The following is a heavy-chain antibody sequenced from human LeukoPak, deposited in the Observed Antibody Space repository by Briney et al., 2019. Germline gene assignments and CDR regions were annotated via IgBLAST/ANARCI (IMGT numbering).Heavy chain of an antibody. CDR2: IYHSGST. J-gene: IGHJ4*02. D-gene: IGHD3-22*01. CDR1: GGSISSGGYS. Sequence: SQTLSLTCAVSGGSISSGGYSWSWIRQPPGKGLEWIGYIYHSGSTYYNPSLKSRVTISVDRSKNQFSLKLSSVTAADTAVYYCARPRDKENYYDSSGYYYYWGQGTLVTVSS. CDR3: ARPRDKENYYDSSGYYYY. V-gene: IGHV4-30-2*01.